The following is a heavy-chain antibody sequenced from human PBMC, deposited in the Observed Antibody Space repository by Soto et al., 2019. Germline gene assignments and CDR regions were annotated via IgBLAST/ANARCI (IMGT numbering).Heavy chain of an antibody. D-gene: IGHD6-13*01. J-gene: IGHJ6*02. CDR2: ISYDGSNK. V-gene: IGHV3-30-3*01. Sequence: GGSLRLSCAASGFTFSSYAMHWVRQAPGKGLEWVAVISYDGSNKYYADSVKGRFTISRDNSKNTLYLQMNSLRAEDTAVYYCARDLAPSYSSSWAVDIYYYYGMDVWGQGTTVTVSS. CDR3: ARDLAPSYSSSWAVDIYYYYGMDV. CDR1: GFTFSSYA.